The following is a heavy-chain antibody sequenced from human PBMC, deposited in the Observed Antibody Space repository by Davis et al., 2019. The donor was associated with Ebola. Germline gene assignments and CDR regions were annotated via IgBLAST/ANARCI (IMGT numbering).Heavy chain of an antibody. J-gene: IGHJ5*01. CDR2: IIPVYRTS. D-gene: IGHD1-1*01. CDR1: GRTFSTYS. V-gene: IGHV1-69*13. Sequence: SVKVSCKASGRTFSTYSFNWVRQAPGQGLEWMGGIIPVYRTSNFPQKFQGRVTITADESTGTAYMELSRLRHEDTAVYYCARGQLSRSIWGLGWFDSWDQGTLVTVSS. CDR3: ARGQLSRSIWGLGWFDS.